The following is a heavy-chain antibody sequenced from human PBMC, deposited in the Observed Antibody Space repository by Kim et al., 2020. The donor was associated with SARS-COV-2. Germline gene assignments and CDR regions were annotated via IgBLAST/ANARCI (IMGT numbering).Heavy chain of an antibody. V-gene: IGHV3-11*01. CDR3: ARVSRRGSSSGYQYYFDY. D-gene: IGHD3-22*01. J-gene: IGHJ4*02. Sequence: KGRFTISRDNAKNPLYLEMNSLRAKDTAVYYCARVSRRGSSSGYQYYFDYWGQGTLVTVSS.